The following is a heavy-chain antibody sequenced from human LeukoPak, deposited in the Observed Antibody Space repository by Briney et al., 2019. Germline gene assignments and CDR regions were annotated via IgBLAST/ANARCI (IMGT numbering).Heavy chain of an antibody. J-gene: IGHJ6*03. CDR2: INHSGST. D-gene: IGHD2-15*01. CDR1: GGSFSGYY. V-gene: IGHV4-34*01. CDR3: ARGNIVVVVAAYPGYYYYLDV. Sequence: SETLSLTCAVYGGSFSGYYWSWIRQPPGKGLEWIGEINHSGSTNYNPSLKSRVTISVDTSKNQFSLKVSSVTAADTGVYYCARGNIVVVVAAYPGYYYYLDVWGNGTTVTVSS.